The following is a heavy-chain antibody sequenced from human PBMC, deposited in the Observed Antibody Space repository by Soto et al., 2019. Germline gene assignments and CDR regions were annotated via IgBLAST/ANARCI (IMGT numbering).Heavy chain of an antibody. D-gene: IGHD6-19*01. J-gene: IGHJ4*02. V-gene: IGHV3-23*01. CDR2: ISGRGEST. CDR1: GFTFSNYA. Sequence: GGSLRLSCAASGFTFSNYAMNWVRQAPGKGLEWVSSISGRGESTHYANSVRGRFTISRDNSKNTLFLQMNSLRAEDTVVYYCAKTYFIAVTGTSDYWGQGTLVTVSS. CDR3: AKTYFIAVTGTSDY.